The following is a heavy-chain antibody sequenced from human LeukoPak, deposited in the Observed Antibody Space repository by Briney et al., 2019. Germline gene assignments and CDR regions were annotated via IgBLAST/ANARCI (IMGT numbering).Heavy chain of an antibody. J-gene: IGHJ3*02. CDR1: GGSFSGYY. CDR2: IYYSGST. Sequence: PSETLSLTCAVYGGSFSGYYWSGLRQPPGKGLEWLGYIYYSGSTNYNPSLKSRVTISVDTSKNQFSLKLSSVTAADTAVYYCARATYYDFWSGLNAFAIWGQGTMVTVSS. V-gene: IGHV4-59*01. CDR3: ARATYYDFWSGLNAFAI. D-gene: IGHD3-3*01.